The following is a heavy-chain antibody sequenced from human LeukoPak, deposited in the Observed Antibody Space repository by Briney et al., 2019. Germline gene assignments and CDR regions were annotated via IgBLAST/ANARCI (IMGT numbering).Heavy chain of an antibody. Sequence: PGGSLRLSCAASGFPVNSNYMSWVRQAPGKGLEWVSVIYGGGSTHYTDSVKGRFTISRDNSQNTLYLQMTNLRAEDTAVYYCARDHFDSGTYYHDDWGQGTLVTVSS. D-gene: IGHD3-10*01. V-gene: IGHV3-53*01. CDR1: GFPVNSNY. CDR2: IYGGGST. CDR3: ARDHFDSGTYYHDD. J-gene: IGHJ4*02.